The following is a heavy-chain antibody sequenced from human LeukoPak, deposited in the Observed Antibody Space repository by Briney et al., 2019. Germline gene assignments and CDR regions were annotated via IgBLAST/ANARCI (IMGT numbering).Heavy chain of an antibody. D-gene: IGHD2-15*01. Sequence: SVKVSCKASGGTFSSCAISWVRHAPGQGLEWMGRIIPSLDVANYAQKFQGRGTITAYKSTSTVYMELSSLKSEDTAVYYCVYCSGGSCFASNWFDPWGQGTLVTVSS. CDR1: GGTFSSCA. CDR3: VYCSGGSCFASNWFDP. V-gene: IGHV1-69*04. J-gene: IGHJ5*02. CDR2: IIPSLDVA.